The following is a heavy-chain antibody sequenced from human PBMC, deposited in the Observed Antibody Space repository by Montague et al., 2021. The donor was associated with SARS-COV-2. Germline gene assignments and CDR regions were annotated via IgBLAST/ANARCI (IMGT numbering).Heavy chain of an antibody. CDR3: ARIPVGSKYYFDF. V-gene: IGHV6-1*01. D-gene: IGHD2-2*01. CDR1: GDSVSSNIAT. Sequence: SAISGDSVSSNIATWNWIRQSPSRGLEWLGRTYYRSKWYNDYAESVKSRITIDPDTSKHQFSLHLNPVTPEDTAVYYCARIPVGSKYYFDFWGQGTLVTVSS. J-gene: IGHJ4*02. CDR2: TYYRSKWYN.